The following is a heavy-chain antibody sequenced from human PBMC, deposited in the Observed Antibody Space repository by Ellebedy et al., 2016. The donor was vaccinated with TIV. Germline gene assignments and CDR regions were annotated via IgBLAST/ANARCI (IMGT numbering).Heavy chain of an antibody. Sequence: GESLKISCAASGVTFSTYAMSWVRQAPGKGLEWVSGISGSGSGTYYADSVKGRFTISRDNSKNTLYLQMNSLRAEAAAVYYCAKDLHHSSWSGYYAFDFWGQGTLVTVSS. CDR1: GVTFSTYA. V-gene: IGHV3-23*01. D-gene: IGHD3-3*01. CDR2: ISGSGSGT. J-gene: IGHJ4*02. CDR3: AKDLHHSSWSGYYAFDF.